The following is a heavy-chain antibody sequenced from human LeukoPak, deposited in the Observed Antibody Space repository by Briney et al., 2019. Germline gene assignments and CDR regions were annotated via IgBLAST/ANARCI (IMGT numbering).Heavy chain of an antibody. D-gene: IGHD3-9*01. J-gene: IGHJ6*03. CDR2: INSAGNT. V-gene: IGHV3-53*01. CDR1: GFTVSSNY. CDR3: ARDGGTTGLTGYYYYYMDV. Sequence: GGSLRLSRAASGFTVSSNYMTWVRQAPGKGLEWVSVINSAGNTYYADSVKGRFSISRDSSKNTLYLQMNSLRAEDTAVYYCARDGGTTGLTGYYYYYMDVWGKGTTVTVSS.